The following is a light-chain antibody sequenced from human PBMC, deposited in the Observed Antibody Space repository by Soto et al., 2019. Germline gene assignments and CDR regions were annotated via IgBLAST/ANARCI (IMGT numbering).Light chain of an antibody. CDR2: DDN. CDR3: CYHTHSSPVYV. Sequence: QSVLTQPASVSGSPGQSITISCAGTSSDTTSYTYVSWYQQHPGQAPKLMINDDNKRPSGVSNRFSGSKSGTTPALTISELQAEDEADYYCCYHTHSSPVYVFGTGTKVTVL. J-gene: IGLJ1*01. CDR1: SSDTTSYTY. V-gene: IGLV2-14*03.